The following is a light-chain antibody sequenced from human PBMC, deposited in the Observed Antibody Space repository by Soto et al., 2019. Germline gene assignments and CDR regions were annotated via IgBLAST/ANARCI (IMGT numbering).Light chain of an antibody. V-gene: IGLV2-14*01. CDR1: SNDIGIYNY. CDR3: SSYSGSSTLVV. J-gene: IGLJ2*01. CDR2: EVH. Sequence: QSALTQPASVSGSPGQSITISCTGASNDIGIYNYVSWYQQHPGTAPKLIIFEVHHRPSGFSDRFSASKSGNTASLTISGLQAEDEGHYYCSSYSGSSTLVVFGGGTKLTVL.